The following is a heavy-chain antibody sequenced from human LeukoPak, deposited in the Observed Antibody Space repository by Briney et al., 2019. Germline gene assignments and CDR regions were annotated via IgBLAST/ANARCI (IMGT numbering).Heavy chain of an antibody. D-gene: IGHD3-10*01. J-gene: IGHJ4*02. CDR2: INPSGGST. CDR3: ARSFYGSGSYGGY. CDR1: GYTFTSYG. Sequence: ASVKVSCKASGYTFTSYGISWVRQAPGQGLEWMGIINPSGGSTSYAQKFQGRVTMTRDTSTSTVYMELSSLRSEDTAVYYCARSFYGSGSYGGYWGQGTLVTVSS. V-gene: IGHV1-46*01.